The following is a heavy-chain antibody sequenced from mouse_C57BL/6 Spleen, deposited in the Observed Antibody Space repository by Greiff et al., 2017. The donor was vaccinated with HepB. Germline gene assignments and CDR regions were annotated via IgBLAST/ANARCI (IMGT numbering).Heavy chain of an antibody. Sequence: QVQLQQPGAELVRPGSSVKLSCKASGYTFTSYWMHWVKQRPIQGLEWIGNIDPSDSETHYNQKFKDKATLTVDKSSSTAYMQLSSLTSEDSAVYYCARSEGYYGVFDVWGTGTTVTVSS. D-gene: IGHD2-3*01. V-gene: IGHV1-52*01. CDR3: ARSEGYYGVFDV. CDR1: GYTFTSYW. J-gene: IGHJ1*03. CDR2: IDPSDSET.